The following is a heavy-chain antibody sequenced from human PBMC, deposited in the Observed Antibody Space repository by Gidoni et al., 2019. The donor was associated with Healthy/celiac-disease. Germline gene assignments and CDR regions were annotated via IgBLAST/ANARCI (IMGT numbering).Heavy chain of an antibody. CDR2: LYYSGST. J-gene: IGHJ4*02. Sequence: QLQLQETGPGLVKPSETLSLTCTVPGGSISSRGYYWGWIRQPPGKGLEWLGSLYYSGSTSYNPSLNSRVTISVDTSKNQFSLKLSSVTAADTAVYYCASVDTAYWGQGTLVTVSS. CDR1: GGSISSRGYY. CDR3: ASVDTAY. V-gene: IGHV4-39*01. D-gene: IGHD5-18*01.